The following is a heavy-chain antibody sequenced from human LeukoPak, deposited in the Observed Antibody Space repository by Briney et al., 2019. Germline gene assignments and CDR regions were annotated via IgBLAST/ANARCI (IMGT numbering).Heavy chain of an antibody. CDR3: AKDGLITAPYHFDY. CDR1: GFTFSTYA. V-gene: IGHV3-23*01. CDR2: ISGSGGST. Sequence: GGSLRLSRAASGFTFSTYAVSWVRQAPGKGLEWVSEISGSGGSTYYADSVKGRFTIARDNSKNRLYLQMNSRRAEDTAVYYCAKDGLITAPYHFDYWGQRTLVTASS. D-gene: IGHD6-25*01. J-gene: IGHJ4*02.